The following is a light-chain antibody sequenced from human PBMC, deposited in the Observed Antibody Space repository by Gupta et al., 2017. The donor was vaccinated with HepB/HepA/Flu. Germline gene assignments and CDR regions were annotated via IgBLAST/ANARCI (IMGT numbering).Light chain of an antibody. J-gene: IGLJ2*01. CDR3: AAWDDSLNGVV. CDR2: SNN. V-gene: IGLV1-44*01. Sequence: QSALTPPPPSSGTPGQWVTISCSGSSSNIGSNTVNWYQQLPGTAPKLLIYSNNQRPSGVPDRFSGSKSGTSASLAISGLQSEDEADYYCAAWDDSLNGVVFGGGTKLTVL. CDR1: SSNIGSNT.